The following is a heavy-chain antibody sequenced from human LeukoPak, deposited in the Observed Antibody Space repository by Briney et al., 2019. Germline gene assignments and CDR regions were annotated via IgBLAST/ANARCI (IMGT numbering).Heavy chain of an antibody. CDR2: IYYSGST. CDR3: ARGGYSYGYV. CDR1: GGSISSYY. D-gene: IGHD5-18*01. V-gene: IGHV4-59*01. J-gene: IGHJ4*02. Sequence: SETLSLTCTVPGGSISSYYWSWIRQPPGKGLEWIGYIYYSGSTNYNPSLKSRDTISVDTSKNQFSLKLSSVTAADTAVYYCARGGYSYGYVWGQGTLVTVSS.